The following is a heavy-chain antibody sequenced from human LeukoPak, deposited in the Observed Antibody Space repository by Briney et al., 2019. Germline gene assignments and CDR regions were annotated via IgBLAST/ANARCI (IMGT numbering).Heavy chain of an antibody. CDR2: ISYDGSNK. Sequence: GGPLRLSCAASGFTFSSYAMHWVRQAPGKGLEWVAVISYDGSNKYYADSVKGRFTISRDNSKNTLYLQMNSLGAEDTAVYYCARDGQYYDSSGYTDYWGQGTLVTVSS. CDR3: ARDGQYYDSSGYTDY. J-gene: IGHJ4*02. CDR1: GFTFSSYA. V-gene: IGHV3-30-3*01. D-gene: IGHD3-22*01.